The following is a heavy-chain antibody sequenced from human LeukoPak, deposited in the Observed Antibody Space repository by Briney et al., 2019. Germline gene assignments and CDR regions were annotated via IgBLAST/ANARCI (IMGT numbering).Heavy chain of an antibody. J-gene: IGHJ4*02. D-gene: IGHD3-3*01. CDR3: ATLYYDFWSGYYPYFDY. CDR1: GGSFSGYY. CDR2: INHSGST. Sequence: KPSETLSLTCAVYGGSFSGYYWSWIRQPPGKGLEWIGGINHSGSTNYNPSLKSRVTISVDTSKNQFSLKLSSVTAADTAVYYCATLYYDFWSGYYPYFDYWGQGTLVTVSS. V-gene: IGHV4-34*01.